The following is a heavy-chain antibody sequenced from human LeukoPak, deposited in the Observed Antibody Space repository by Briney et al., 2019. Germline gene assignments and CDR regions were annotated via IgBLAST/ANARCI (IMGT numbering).Heavy chain of an antibody. Sequence: GGSLRLSCAASGFTFNSYRMNWVRQAPGKGLEWVSSISSSSSYIYYADSVKGRFTISRDNSKNTLYLQMNSLRAEDTAVYYCVRDGENYYDSSVSLGYWGQGTLVTVSS. CDR1: GFTFNSYR. J-gene: IGHJ4*02. CDR3: VRDGENYYDSSVSLGY. D-gene: IGHD3-22*01. V-gene: IGHV3-21*01. CDR2: ISSSSSYI.